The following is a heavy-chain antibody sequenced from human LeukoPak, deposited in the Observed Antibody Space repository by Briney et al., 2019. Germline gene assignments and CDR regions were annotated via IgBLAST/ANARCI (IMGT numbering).Heavy chain of an antibody. Sequence: GESLKISCNVSGYSLTSYWIGWVRQVPGKGRDWMGIMYPGDSDTRYSPYFQGQVPISADQSISTAYLQWSILKASDTDMYYCARHVTFGDQNNWFDPWGQGTMVTVSS. J-gene: IGHJ5*02. D-gene: IGHD3-10*01. CDR3: ARHVTFGDQNNWFDP. CDR1: GYSLTSYW. CDR2: MYPGDSDT. V-gene: IGHV5-51*01.